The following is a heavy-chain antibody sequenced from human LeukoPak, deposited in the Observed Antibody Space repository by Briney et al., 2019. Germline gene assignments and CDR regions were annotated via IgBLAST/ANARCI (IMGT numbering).Heavy chain of an antibody. J-gene: IGHJ4*02. D-gene: IGHD6-13*01. V-gene: IGHV3-30*02. CDR3: AKLSYSSRQGLVGIDY. CDR2: IRYDGSNK. Sequence: GGSLRLSCAASGFTFSSYGMHWVRQAPGKWLEWVAFIRYDGSNKYYADSVKGRFTISRDNSKNTLYLQMNSLRAEDTAVYYCAKLSYSSRQGLVGIDYWGQGTLVTVSS. CDR1: GFTFSSYG.